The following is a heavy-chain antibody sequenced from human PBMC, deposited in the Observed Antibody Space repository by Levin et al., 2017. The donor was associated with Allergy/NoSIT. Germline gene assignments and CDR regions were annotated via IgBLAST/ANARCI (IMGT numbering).Heavy chain of an antibody. V-gene: IGHV1-18*01. CDR3: AREAVPYGSGDNWFDP. CDR2: ISAYNGNT. Sequence: ASVKVSCKASGYTFATYGISWVRQAPGQGLEWMGRISAYNGNTNYAQNFQGRVTMTTDTSTSTAYMELRSLRSDDTAVYYCAREAVPYGSGDNWFDPWGQGTLVTVSS. J-gene: IGHJ5*02. CDR1: GYTFATYG. D-gene: IGHD3-10*01.